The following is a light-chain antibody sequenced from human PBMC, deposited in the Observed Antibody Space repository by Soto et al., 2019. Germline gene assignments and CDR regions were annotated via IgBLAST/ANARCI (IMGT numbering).Light chain of an antibody. V-gene: IGKV3-15*01. J-gene: IGKJ1*01. CDR3: QQYNNWWT. Sequence: EIVITQSPATLSVSPGERATLSCRASQSVSNNLAWYQQKPGQAPRLLISGASTRATGIPDRFSGSGSGTEFTLTISSLQSEDFAVYYCQQYNNWWTFGQGTKVEIK. CDR1: QSVSNN. CDR2: GAS.